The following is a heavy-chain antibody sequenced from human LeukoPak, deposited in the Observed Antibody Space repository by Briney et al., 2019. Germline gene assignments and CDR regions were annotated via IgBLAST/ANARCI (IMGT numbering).Heavy chain of an antibody. J-gene: IGHJ6*02. Sequence: GGSLRLSCAASGFTFSSYAMGWVRQAPGKGLEWVSGISGSGGSTYYADSVKGRFTFSRDNSKNTLYLQMNSLRAEDTAMYFCVRDQIAASLSGMDVWGQGTTVTVSS. V-gene: IGHV3-23*01. CDR3: VRDQIAASLSGMDV. CDR1: GFTFSSYA. CDR2: ISGSGGST. D-gene: IGHD6-13*01.